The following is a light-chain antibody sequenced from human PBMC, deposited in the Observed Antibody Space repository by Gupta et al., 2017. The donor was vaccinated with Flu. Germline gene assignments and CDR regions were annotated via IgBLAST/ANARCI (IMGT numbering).Light chain of an antibody. CDR1: QSVGGSY. J-gene: IGKJ3*01. CDR2: GAS. Sequence: PGTLSLTPGERATLSCRASQSVGGSYLAWYQQKGDQAPRLLIYGASTRATGVPDRFSGSGSGTDFTLTISRLEPEDFAEYYCQQYGRSPSFGPGTKINIK. V-gene: IGKV3-20*01. CDR3: QQYGRSPS.